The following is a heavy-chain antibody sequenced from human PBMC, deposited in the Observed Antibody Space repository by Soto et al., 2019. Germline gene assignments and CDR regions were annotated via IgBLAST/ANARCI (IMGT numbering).Heavy chain of an antibody. V-gene: IGHV1-8*01. D-gene: IGHD3-3*01. CDR2: INPNSGNT. CDR1: GYTFTSYY. J-gene: IGHJ4*02. CDR3: ARAHPPLRFLEWRSIGARPGISGFDY. Sequence: KVSGKASGYTFTSYYINWVRQATGQGLEWMGWINPNSGNTGYAQKFQGRGTMTRNTSISTAYMELSSLRSEDTAVYYCARAHPPLRFLEWRSIGARPGISGFDYWGQGPLVPVSS.